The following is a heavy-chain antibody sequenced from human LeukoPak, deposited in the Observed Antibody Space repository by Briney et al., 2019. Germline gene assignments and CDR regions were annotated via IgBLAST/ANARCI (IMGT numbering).Heavy chain of an antibody. J-gene: IGHJ5*02. Sequence: GGSLRLSCAASGFTFSSYAMSWVRQAPGKGLEWVSAISGSGGSTYYADSVKGRFTISRDNSKNTLYLQMNSLRAEDTAVYYCAKDKGYGSGSYYWFDPWGQGTLVTVSS. D-gene: IGHD3-10*01. CDR2: ISGSGGST. CDR1: GFTFSSYA. CDR3: AKDKGYGSGSYYWFDP. V-gene: IGHV3-23*01.